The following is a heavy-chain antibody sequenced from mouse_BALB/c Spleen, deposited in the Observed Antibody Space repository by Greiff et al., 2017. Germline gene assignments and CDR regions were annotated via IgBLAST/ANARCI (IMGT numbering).Heavy chain of an antibody. J-gene: IGHJ2*01. D-gene: IGHD1-1*01. V-gene: IGHV3-2*02. CDR3: ARSSGSSSRFDY. Sequence: EVKLMESGPGLVKPSQSLSLTCTVTGYSITSDYAWNWIRQFPGNKLEWMGYISYSGSTSYNPSLKSRISITRDTSKNQFFLQLNSVTTEDTATYYCARSSGSSSRFDYWGQGTTLTVSS. CDR1: GYSITSDYA. CDR2: ISYSGST.